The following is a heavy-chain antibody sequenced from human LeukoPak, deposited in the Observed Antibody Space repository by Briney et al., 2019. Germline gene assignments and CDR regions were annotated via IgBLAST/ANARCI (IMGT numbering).Heavy chain of an antibody. J-gene: IGHJ4*02. Sequence: SQTLSLTCAISRDSVSSNSAAWNWIRQSPSRGLEWLGRTYYRSKWYNDYAVSVKSRITINPDTSKNQFSLQLNSVTPEDTAVYYCASSYVDTAMANLDYWGQGTLVTVSS. V-gene: IGHV6-1*01. CDR1: RDSVSSNSAA. CDR2: TYYRSKWYN. CDR3: ASSYVDTAMANLDY. D-gene: IGHD5-18*01.